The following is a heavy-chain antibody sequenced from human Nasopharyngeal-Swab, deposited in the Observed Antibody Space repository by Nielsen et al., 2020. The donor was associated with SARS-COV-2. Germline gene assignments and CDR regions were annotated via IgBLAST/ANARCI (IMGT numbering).Heavy chain of an antibody. V-gene: IGHV1-8*01. J-gene: IGHJ6*02. CDR1: GYTFTSYD. D-gene: IGHD6-13*01. CDR3: ARYRAAAGTYYYYYGMDV. CDR2: MNPNSGNT. Sequence: ASVKVSCKASGYTFTSYDINWVRQATGQGLEWMGWMNPNSGNTGYAQKFQGRVTMTRNTSISTAYMELSSLRSEDTAVYYCARYRAAAGTYYYYYGMDVWGLGTTVTVSS.